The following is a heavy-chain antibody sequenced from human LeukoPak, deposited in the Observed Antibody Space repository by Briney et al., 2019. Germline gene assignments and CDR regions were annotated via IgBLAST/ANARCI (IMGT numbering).Heavy chain of an antibody. CDR1: GFTFSSYW. V-gene: IGHV3-7*01. CDR3: ARGGFMSYLAFDY. CDR2: IKQDGSEK. Sequence: GGSLRLSCAASGFTFSSYWMSWVRQAPGKGLEWVANIKQDGSEKYYVDSLKGRFTISRDNAKNPLYLQMNSLRAEDTAVYYCARGGFMSYLAFDYWGQGTLVTVSS. D-gene: IGHD2-8*01. J-gene: IGHJ4*02.